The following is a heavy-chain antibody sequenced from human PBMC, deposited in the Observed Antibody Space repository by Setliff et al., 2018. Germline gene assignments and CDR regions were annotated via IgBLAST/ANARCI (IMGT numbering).Heavy chain of an antibody. CDR1: GFTYNTLSDYL. Sequence: HPGGSLRLSCAASGFTYNTLSDYLMSWVRQVPGKGLEWVSSISETGRYTYYANSVKGRLTISKDDSKSMLYLQLNNLRAEDTALYYCGIAAPGDYFDYRGQGTLVTVSS. CDR2: ISETGRYT. V-gene: IGHV3-23*01. J-gene: IGHJ4*02. CDR3: GIAAPGDYFDY.